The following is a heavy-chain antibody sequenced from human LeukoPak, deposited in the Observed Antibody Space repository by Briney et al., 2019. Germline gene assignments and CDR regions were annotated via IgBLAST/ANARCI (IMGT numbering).Heavy chain of an antibody. V-gene: IGHV1-3*01. D-gene: IGHD3-3*01. Sequence: ASVKVSCKASGYTFTSYAMHWVRQAPGQRLEWMGWINGGNGKTKYSQKLQGRVTMTTDTSTSTAYMELRSLRSDDTAVYYCARDMTYYDFWSGYYKSNWFDPWGQGTPVTVSS. CDR3: ARDMTYYDFWSGYYKSNWFDP. CDR2: INGGNGKT. J-gene: IGHJ5*02. CDR1: GYTFTSYA.